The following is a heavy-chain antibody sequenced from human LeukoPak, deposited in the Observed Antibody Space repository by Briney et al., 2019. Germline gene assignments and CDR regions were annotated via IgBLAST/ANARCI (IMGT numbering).Heavy chain of an antibody. CDR1: GFTFSSYA. D-gene: IGHD6-13*01. V-gene: IGHV3-23*01. CDR3: AKVHSSYSSSGHFDY. Sequence: GGSLRLSCAASGFTFSSYAMSWVRQAPGKGLEWVSAISGSGGSTYYADSVKGRFTISRDNSKNTLYLQMNSLRAEDTAVYYCAKVHSSYSSSGHFDYWGQGTLVTVSS. CDR2: ISGSGGST. J-gene: IGHJ4*02.